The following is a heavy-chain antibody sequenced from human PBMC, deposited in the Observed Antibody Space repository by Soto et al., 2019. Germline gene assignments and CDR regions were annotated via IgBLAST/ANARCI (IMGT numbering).Heavy chain of an antibody. Sequence: GGSLRLSCAASGFTFSNAWINWVRQAPGKGLEWVGRIKSKTDGGTTDYAEPVKGRFAISRDDSNNMVYLQMNSLKIEDTAVYFCTTDSHSTIIIVRFDYWGHGTLVTVSS. J-gene: IGHJ4*01. D-gene: IGHD3-22*01. CDR3: TTDSHSTIIIVRFDY. V-gene: IGHV3-15*07. CDR1: GFTFSNAW. CDR2: IKSKTDGGTT.